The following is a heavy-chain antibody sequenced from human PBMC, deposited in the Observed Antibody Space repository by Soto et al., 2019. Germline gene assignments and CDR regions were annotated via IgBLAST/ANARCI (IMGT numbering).Heavy chain of an antibody. V-gene: IGHV1-2*02. CDR1: GYTFIDYY. D-gene: IGHD3-22*01. CDR3: ARDYFDRSGLYGMDL. J-gene: IGHJ6*02. CDR2: INPDTDDT. Sequence: QLLQSGAEVRKPGASVKASCKASGYTFIDYYMHWVRQAPGQGLEWMGWINPDTDDTHYAQKFQGRLIMTRDTSINTVYMELSRLTSDDTAVYYCARDYFDRSGLYGMDLWGQGTTVTVSS.